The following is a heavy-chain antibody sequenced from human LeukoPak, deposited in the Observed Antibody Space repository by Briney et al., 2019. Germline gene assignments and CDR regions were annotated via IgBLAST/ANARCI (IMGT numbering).Heavy chain of an antibody. D-gene: IGHD1-26*01. Sequence: PGGSLRLSCAASGFTFSTFAMIWVRQPPGKGLEWVSSIFPSGGEIHYADSVKGRFTISRDNSKNTLYLQMNSLRAEDTAVYYCARSRRRELLGTYFDYWGQGTLVTVSS. CDR2: IFPSGGEI. CDR3: ARSRRRELLGTYFDY. J-gene: IGHJ4*02. CDR1: GFTFSTFA. V-gene: IGHV3-23*01.